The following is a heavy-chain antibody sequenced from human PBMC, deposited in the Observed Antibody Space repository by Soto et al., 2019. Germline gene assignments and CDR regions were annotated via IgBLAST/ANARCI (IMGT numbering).Heavy chain of an antibody. CDR2: IIPIIGTT. CDR1: GGTFNSYG. D-gene: IGHD3-10*01. Sequence: QVQLVQSGAEVKKPGSSVKVSCKASGGTFNSYGVSWVRQAPGQGLEWMGGIIPIIGTTNYAQKFQGRVTITADETTSTVYMELRSLRSEDTAVYYCARESGQLVLNYHYGMDVWGHGTTVTVSS. V-gene: IGHV1-69*12. J-gene: IGHJ6*02. CDR3: ARESGQLVLNYHYGMDV.